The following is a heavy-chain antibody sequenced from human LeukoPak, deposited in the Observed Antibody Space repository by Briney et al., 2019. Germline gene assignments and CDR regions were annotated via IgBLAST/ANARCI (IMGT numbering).Heavy chain of an antibody. CDR3: ARTTAYYDILTGYYGYYYYGMDV. V-gene: IGHV1-2*02. J-gene: IGHJ6*02. Sequence: ASVKVSCKASGYTFTGYYMHWVRQAPGQGLEWMGWINPNSGGTNYAQKFQGRVTMTRDTPISTAYMELSRLRSDDTAVYYCARTTAYYDILTGYYGYYYYGMDVWGQGTTVTVSS. CDR2: INPNSGGT. CDR1: GYTFTGYY. D-gene: IGHD3-9*01.